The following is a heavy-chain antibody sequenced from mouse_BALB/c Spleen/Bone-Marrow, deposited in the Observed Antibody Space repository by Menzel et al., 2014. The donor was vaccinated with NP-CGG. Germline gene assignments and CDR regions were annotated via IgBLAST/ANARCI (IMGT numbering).Heavy chain of an antibody. Sequence: VKLVESGAELAKPGASVKMSCKAFGYTFTSYWMHWVKQRPRQGLEWIGYINPSTGYTEYNQKFKDKATLTADKSSSTAYMQLSSLTSEDSAVYYCARWGDDGTFDYWXQGTXLTXSS. CDR2: INPSTGYT. J-gene: IGHJ2*01. D-gene: IGHD2-12*01. CDR3: ARWGDDGTFDY. V-gene: IGHV1-7*01. CDR1: GYTFTSYW.